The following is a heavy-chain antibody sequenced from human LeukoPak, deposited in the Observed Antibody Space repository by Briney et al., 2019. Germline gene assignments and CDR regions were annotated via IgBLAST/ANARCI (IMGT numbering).Heavy chain of an antibody. CDR2: IYYNGKT. CDR1: GGSFTYTNYY. D-gene: IGHD6-19*01. CDR3: ARFDVGQWLINY. J-gene: IGHJ4*02. Sequence: SETLSLTCTVSGGSFTYTNYYWGWIRQPPGKGLQWIGVIYYNGKTYYNPSLKSRVTVAVDTSKNQFSLKLSSVTAADTAVYYCARFDVGQWLINYWGQGALVTVSS. V-gene: IGHV4-39*01.